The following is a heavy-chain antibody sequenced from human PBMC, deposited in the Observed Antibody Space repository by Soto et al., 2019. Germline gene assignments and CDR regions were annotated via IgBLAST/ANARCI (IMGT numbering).Heavy chain of an antibody. Sequence: SETLSLTCTVSGGSISNSSYYWGWIRQPPGMGLEWIGHIYYSGSTYYYSPSLRSRITISVDTSKNQFSLDLTSVTAADTAVYYCARRGRSASGSYYFDYWGQGTLVTVSS. D-gene: IGHD3-10*01. V-gene: IGHV4-39*01. CDR2: IYYSGST. J-gene: IGHJ4*02. CDR3: ARRGRSASGSYYFDY. CDR1: GGSISNSSYY.